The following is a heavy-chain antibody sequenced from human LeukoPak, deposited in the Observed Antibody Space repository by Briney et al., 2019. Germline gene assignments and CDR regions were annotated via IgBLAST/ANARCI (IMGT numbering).Heavy chain of an antibody. V-gene: IGHV3-7*04. CDR3: ARGRLLRYFDWLSKKKGYYFDY. CDR2: IREDGQKG. Sequence: GGSLRLSCVASVFSFSDQYMNWYRQRPGKGLEWVASIREDGQKGFYVDSVKGRFTISRDNAKKMVYLQMNSLRDEDTAVYYCARGRLLRYFDWLSKKKGYYFDYWGQGTLVTVSS. CDR1: VFSFSDQY. J-gene: IGHJ4*02. D-gene: IGHD3-9*01.